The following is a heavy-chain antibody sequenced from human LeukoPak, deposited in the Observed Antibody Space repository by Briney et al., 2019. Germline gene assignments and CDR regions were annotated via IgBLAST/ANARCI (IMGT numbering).Heavy chain of an antibody. CDR3: ARGTKTGNTGYDWDY. CDR1: GAPISPYY. V-gene: IGHV4-59*01. D-gene: IGHD5-12*01. J-gene: IGHJ4*02. CDR2: VYYSGST. Sequence: SETLSLTCTVSGAPISPYYWSWIRQPPGRGLEYIGYVYYSGSTNYNPSLRSRVTISVDTSANQFSLSLNSVTAADTAVYYCARGTKTGNTGYDWDYWGQGSVVTVSS.